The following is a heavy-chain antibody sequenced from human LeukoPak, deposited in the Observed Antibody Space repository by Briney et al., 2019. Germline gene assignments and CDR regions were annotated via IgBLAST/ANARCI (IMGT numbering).Heavy chain of an antibody. CDR3: ARSGPWGYYYASGSYYPDY. J-gene: IGHJ4*02. Sequence: GGSLRLSCATSGFSFNTYWMSWVRQAPGKGLEWVANIKQDGSVKTYVDSVKGRFTVSRDNAIHSLYLQMNSLRAADTAVYYCARSGPWGYYYASGSYYPDYWGQGTLVTVPS. V-gene: IGHV3-7*03. CDR2: IKQDGSVK. CDR1: GFSFNTYW. D-gene: IGHD3-10*01.